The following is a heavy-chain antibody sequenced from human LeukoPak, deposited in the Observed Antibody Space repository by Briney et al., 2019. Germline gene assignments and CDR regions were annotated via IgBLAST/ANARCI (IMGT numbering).Heavy chain of an antibody. CDR2: ISSRSSYI. CDR3: ARESGDDYGMDV. D-gene: IGHD3-3*01. CDR1: GFTFSSYS. Sequence: GGSLRLSCATSGFTFSSYSMDWVRQAPGKGLEWVSFISSRSSYIYHANSVKGRFTISRDNAKNSLYLHMNTLRAEDTAVYYCARESGDDYGMDVWGQGTTVTVSS. J-gene: IGHJ6*02. V-gene: IGHV3-21*01.